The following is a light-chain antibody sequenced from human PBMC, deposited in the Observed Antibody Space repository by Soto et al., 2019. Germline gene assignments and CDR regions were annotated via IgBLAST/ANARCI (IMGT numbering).Light chain of an antibody. J-gene: IGKJ5*01. V-gene: IGKV1-9*01. CDR1: QGLSSD. CDR2: TAS. CDR3: QQLNSYPIT. Sequence: DIQLTQSPSFLSASVGDRVTITCRASQGLSSDLAWYQQKQGKAPTLLIYTASTLQSGVPSRFSGSGSGTEFTLIISSLQPEDFATYYCQQLNSYPITFVQGTRLEIK.